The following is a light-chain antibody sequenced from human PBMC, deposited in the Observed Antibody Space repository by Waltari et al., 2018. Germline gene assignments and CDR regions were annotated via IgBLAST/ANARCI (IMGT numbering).Light chain of an antibody. CDR1: QCVSSN. CDR3: QQYNDWPRGT. Sequence: EIVMTQSPATLSVSPGERATLSCRASQCVSSNLAWYQQKPGQAPRLLIYDASTRATGIPARFSGSGSGTEFTLTISSLQSEDFAVYSCQQYNDWPRGTFGQGTKVEIK. J-gene: IGKJ1*01. V-gene: IGKV3-15*01. CDR2: DAS.